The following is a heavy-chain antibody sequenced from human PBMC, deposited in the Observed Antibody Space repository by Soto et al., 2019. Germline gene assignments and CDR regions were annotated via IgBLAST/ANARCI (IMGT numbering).Heavy chain of an antibody. J-gene: IGHJ4*02. CDR1: GYSFTDYK. D-gene: IGHD4-17*01. Sequence: ASVKVSCKTSGYSFTDYKLHWMRQAPGQGLEWMGWVDPNGGGAYATQKFQGSVTMTWDTSIATAYLEVNRLTTDDTATFFCATWFDYGDFEGFDFWGQGTLVTSSS. CDR2: VDPNGGGA. V-gene: IGHV1-2*04. CDR3: ATWFDYGDFEGFDF.